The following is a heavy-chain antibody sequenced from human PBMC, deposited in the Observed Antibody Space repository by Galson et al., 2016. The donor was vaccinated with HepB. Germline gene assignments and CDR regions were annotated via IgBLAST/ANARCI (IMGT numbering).Heavy chain of an antibody. CDR1: GLSINSNY. Sequence: SLRLSCAVSGLSINSNYMTWVRQAPGKGPEWVSFLYSSGNTYYADSVKGRFTFSRDNSKNTLYLQMTSLTVDDTAVYYCARQDFAGVYFDYWGQGTLVTVSS. V-gene: IGHV3-66*04. J-gene: IGHJ4*02. CDR2: LYSSGNT. D-gene: IGHD7-27*01. CDR3: ARQDFAGVYFDY.